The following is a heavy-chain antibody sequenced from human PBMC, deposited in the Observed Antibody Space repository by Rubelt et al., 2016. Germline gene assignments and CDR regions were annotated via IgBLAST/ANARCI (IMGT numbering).Heavy chain of an antibody. CDR1: GGSISRYY. Sequence: QVQLQESAPGLVKPSETLSLTCTVSGGSISRYYWSWIRQPPGNRLEWIGFIYYSGSTNYNPSLKSRVTISVDTSKNQFSLKLSSVTAADTAVYYCARSNYFDYWGQGTLVTVSS. J-gene: IGHJ4*02. CDR3: ARSNYFDY. V-gene: IGHV4-59*08. CDR2: IYYSGST.